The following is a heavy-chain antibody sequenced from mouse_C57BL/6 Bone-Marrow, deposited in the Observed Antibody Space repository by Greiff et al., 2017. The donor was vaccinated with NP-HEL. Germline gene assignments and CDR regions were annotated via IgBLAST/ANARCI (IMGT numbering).Heavy chain of an antibody. D-gene: IGHD1-1*01. CDR3: ARRITTVDYFDY. J-gene: IGHJ2*01. CDR2: IYPNNGGN. V-gene: IGHV1-34*01. CDR1: GYTFTDYY. Sequence: VQLKQSGPELVKPGASVKMSCKASGYTFTDYYMHWVKQSHGKSLEWIGYIYPNNGGNCYNQKFKGKATLTVDKSSSTAYIELRMRTSEASAAYDCARRITTVDYFDYWGQGTTLTVSS.